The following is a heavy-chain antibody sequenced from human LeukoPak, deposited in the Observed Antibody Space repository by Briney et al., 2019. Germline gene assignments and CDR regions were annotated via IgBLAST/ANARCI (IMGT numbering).Heavy chain of an antibody. D-gene: IGHD3-22*01. CDR2: IKQDGSEK. J-gene: IGHJ4*02. Sequence: GGSLRLSCAASRFTFSSYWMSWVRQAPGKGLEWVANIKQDGSEKYYVDSVKGRFTISTDNAKNSLYLQMTSLRAEDTAVYYCARGLTEYDSSGYYYFYFDYWGQGTLVTVSS. CDR3: ARGLTEYDSSGYYYFYFDY. CDR1: RFTFSSYW. V-gene: IGHV3-7*01.